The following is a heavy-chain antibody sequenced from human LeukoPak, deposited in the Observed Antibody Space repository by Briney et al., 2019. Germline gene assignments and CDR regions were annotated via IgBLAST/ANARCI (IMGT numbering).Heavy chain of an antibody. V-gene: IGHV2-5*02. Sequence: SGPTLVKPTQTLTLTCTFSGFSLRTSGLGVGWIRQPPGKALEWLALIYWDGDKRYSPSLKSRLTITKDTSKNQVVLTMTNMDPVDTATYYCAHRGSDILTGYTNPYFDYWGQGTLVTVSS. CDR3: AHRGSDILTGYTNPYFDY. D-gene: IGHD3-9*01. J-gene: IGHJ4*02. CDR1: GFSLRTSGLG. CDR2: IYWDGDK.